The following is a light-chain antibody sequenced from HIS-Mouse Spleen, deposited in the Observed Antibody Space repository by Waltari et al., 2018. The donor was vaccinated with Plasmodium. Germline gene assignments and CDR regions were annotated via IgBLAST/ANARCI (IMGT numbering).Light chain of an antibody. CDR2: EDS. J-gene: IGLJ3*02. V-gene: IGLV3-10*01. CDR3: YSTDSSGDHRV. CDR1: ALPKKY. Sequence: SYELTQPPSVSVSPGQTARNTCSGDALPKKYAYWYQKKSGQAPVLVISEDSKRPSGIPERFSGSSSGTMATLTISGAQVEDEADYYCYSTDSSGDHRVFGGGTKLTVL.